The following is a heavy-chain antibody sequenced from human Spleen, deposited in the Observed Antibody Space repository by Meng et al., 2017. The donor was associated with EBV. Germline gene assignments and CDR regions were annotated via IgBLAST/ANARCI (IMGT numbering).Heavy chain of an antibody. CDR2: ISHRGST. V-gene: IGHV4-4*02. CDR3: VRRVTAMTTESFDE. CDR1: GGSISTDSW. J-gene: IGHJ4*02. Sequence: QLHLQESGPGLVEPSVTLSLTCVVSGGSISTDSWWTWVRQSPGRGLEWIGEISHRGSTNNNPSVQSRVTISMDKSKNQFSLHLSSVTAADTAVYYCVRRVTAMTTESFDEWGQGTLGTVSS. D-gene: IGHD4-17*01.